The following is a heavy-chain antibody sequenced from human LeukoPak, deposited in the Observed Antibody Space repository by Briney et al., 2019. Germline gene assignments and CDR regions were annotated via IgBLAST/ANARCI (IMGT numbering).Heavy chain of an antibody. Sequence: SGGSLRLSYAASGFTFSSYGMHWVRQAPGKGLEWVAVISYDGSNKYYADSVKGRFTISRDNSKNTLYLQMNSLRAEDTAVYYRAKGLLGYCSGGCDYWGQGTLVTVSS. CDR1: GFTFSSYG. D-gene: IGHD2-15*01. J-gene: IGHJ4*02. V-gene: IGHV3-30*18. CDR2: ISYDGSNK. CDR3: AKGLLGYCSGGCDY.